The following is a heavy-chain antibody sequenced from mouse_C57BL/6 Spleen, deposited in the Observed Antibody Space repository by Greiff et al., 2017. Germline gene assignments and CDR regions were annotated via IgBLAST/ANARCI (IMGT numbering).Heavy chain of an antibody. V-gene: IGHV1-55*01. CDR1: GYTFTSYW. Sequence: QVQLQQPGAELVKPGASVKMSCKASGYTFTSYWITWVKQRPGQGLEWIGDIYPGSGSTNYNEKFKSKATLTVDTSSSTAYMQLSGLTSEDSAVYYCARTTMVTYYFDYWGQGTTLTVSS. CDR2: IYPGSGST. D-gene: IGHD2-2*01. CDR3: ARTTMVTYYFDY. J-gene: IGHJ2*01.